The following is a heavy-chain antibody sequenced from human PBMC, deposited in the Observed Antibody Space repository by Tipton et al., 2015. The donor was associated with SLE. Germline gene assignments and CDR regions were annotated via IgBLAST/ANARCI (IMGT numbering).Heavy chain of an antibody. CDR1: GFSVSSNF. J-gene: IGHJ4*02. D-gene: IGHD3-22*01. CDR2: IYSSGTP. CDR3: ARNGAGYYSAGYFDY. V-gene: IGHV3-66*01. Sequence: SLRLSCVASGFSVSSNFMSWVRQAPGKGLEWLSVIYSSGTPYYAESVKGRFTISRDNSRNTLFLQIDSLGLEDTAVYYCARNGAGYYSAGYFDYWGPGTLVSVS.